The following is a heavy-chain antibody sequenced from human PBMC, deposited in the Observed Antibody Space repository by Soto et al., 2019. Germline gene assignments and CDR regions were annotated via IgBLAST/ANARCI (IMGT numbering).Heavy chain of an antibody. CDR1: GFTFKSDW. V-gene: IGHV3-7*04. CDR2: IKGDGTKE. J-gene: IGHJ3*01. Sequence: EVQLVESGGGMVQPGRSLRLSCVGSGFTFKSDWMTWVRQAPGKGLEWVANIKGDGTKENYVDSVKGRFTISRDNAKNSLYQQMNSLRVEDTAVYYCARYLSPSCGGGWCDALELWGQGTVVSVSS. D-gene: IGHD2-21*01. CDR3: ARYLSPSCGGGWCDALEL.